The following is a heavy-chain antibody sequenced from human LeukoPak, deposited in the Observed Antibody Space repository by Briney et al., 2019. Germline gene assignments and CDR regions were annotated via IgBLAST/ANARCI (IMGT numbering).Heavy chain of an antibody. CDR3: AKVQGDPYYYDSSGYYDY. Sequence: PGRSLRLSCAASGFTFDDYALHWVRQAPGKGLEWVSGISWNSGSIGYADSVKGRFTISRDNAKNSLYLQMNSLRAEDTALYYCAKVQGDPYYYDSSGYYDYWGQGTLVTVSS. J-gene: IGHJ4*02. CDR1: GFTFDDYA. CDR2: ISWNSGSI. V-gene: IGHV3-9*01. D-gene: IGHD3-22*01.